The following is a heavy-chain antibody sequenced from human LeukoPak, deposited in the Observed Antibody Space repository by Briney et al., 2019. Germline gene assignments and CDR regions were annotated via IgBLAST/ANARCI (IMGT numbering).Heavy chain of an antibody. V-gene: IGHV4-4*02. CDR2: IYHSGST. J-gene: IGHJ5*02. Sequence: SETLSLTCAVSGGSISSSNWWSWVRQPPGKGLEWIGEIYHSGSTNYNPSLKSRVTISVDKSKNQFSLKLSSVTAADTAVYYCARRRRITMIVVGFDPWGQGTLVTVSS. CDR1: GGSISSSNW. D-gene: IGHD3-22*01. CDR3: ARRRRITMIVVGFDP.